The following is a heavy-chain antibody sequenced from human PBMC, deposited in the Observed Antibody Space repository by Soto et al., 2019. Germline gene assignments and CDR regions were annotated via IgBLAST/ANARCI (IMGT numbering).Heavy chain of an antibody. D-gene: IGHD3-3*01. CDR3: AAVVPPSGILERLGLDP. CDR1: GFTFTTSG. CDR2: IVAGSGNT. V-gene: IGHV1-58*02. J-gene: IGHJ5*02. Sequence: SVKVSCKASGFTFTTSGIHWVRQARGQGLEWMGWIVAGSGNTKYNQKFQERVTLTRDMATDTAYMDLRSLTSADTAIYYCAAVVPPSGILERLGLDPWGQGTLVTVSS.